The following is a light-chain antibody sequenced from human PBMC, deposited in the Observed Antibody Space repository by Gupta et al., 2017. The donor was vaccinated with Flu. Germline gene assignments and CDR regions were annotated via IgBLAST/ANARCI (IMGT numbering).Light chain of an antibody. Sequence: SALTQPASVSGSPGQSITISCTETSSDVGGYNYVSWYQQHPGKAPRLMIYEVSNRPSGVSNRFSGSKSGNTASLTISGLQAEDEADYYCSSYTSSSTLFGGGTKLTVL. CDR3: SSYTSSSTL. CDR1: SSDVGGYNY. CDR2: EVS. J-gene: IGLJ2*01. V-gene: IGLV2-14*01.